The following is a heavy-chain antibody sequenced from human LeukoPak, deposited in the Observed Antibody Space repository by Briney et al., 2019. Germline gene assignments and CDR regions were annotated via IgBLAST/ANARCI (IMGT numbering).Heavy chain of an antibody. J-gene: IGHJ4*02. V-gene: IGHV3-15*01. CDR3: TTVPESSGY. CDR1: GFTFSSYW. D-gene: IGHD1-14*01. CDR2: IKSKTDGGTT. Sequence: GGSLRLSRAASGFTFSSYWMSWVRQAPGKGLEWVGCIKSKTDGGTTDYAAPVKGRFTISRDDSKNTLYLQMNSLKTEDTAVYYCTTVPESSGYWGQGTLVTVSS.